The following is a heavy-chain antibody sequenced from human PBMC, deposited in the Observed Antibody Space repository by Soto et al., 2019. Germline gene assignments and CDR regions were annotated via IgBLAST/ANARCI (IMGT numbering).Heavy chain of an antibody. CDR2: IYYSGST. J-gene: IGHJ4*02. V-gene: IGHV4-30-4*01. CDR1: GGSISSGDYY. Sequence: SETLSLPCTVSGGSISSGDYYWSWIRQPPGKGLEWIGYIYYSGSTYYNPSLKSRVTISVDTSKNQFSLKLSSVTAADTAVYYCARVFRGSGPYYFDYWGQGTLVTVSS. CDR3: ARVFRGSGPYYFDY. D-gene: IGHD6-19*01.